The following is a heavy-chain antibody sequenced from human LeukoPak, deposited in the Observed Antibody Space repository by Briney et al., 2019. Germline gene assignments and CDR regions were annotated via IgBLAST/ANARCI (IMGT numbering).Heavy chain of an antibody. J-gene: IGHJ5*02. CDR2: INHSGST. CDR3: ARGKRTIVATITSGNFRYCSGGSCYRWFDP. CDR1: GGSFSGYY. Sequence: SETLSLTCAVYGGSFSGYYWSRIRQPPGKGLEWIGEINHSGSTNYNPSLKSRVTISVDTSKNQFSLKLSSVTAADTAVYYCARGKRTIVATITSGNFRYCSGGSCYRWFDPWGQGTLVTVSS. D-gene: IGHD2-15*01. V-gene: IGHV4-34*01.